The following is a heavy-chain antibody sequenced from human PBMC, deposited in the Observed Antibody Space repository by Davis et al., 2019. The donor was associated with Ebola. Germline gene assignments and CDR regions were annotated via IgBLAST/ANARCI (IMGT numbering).Heavy chain of an antibody. CDR2: IAYDQSTK. V-gene: IGHV3-30-3*01. D-gene: IGHD2-8*02. CDR3: ARFLNAGGVETYNFHY. J-gene: IGHJ4*02. CDR1: GFTFSRYA. Sequence: PGGSLRLSCAASGFTFSRYAMHWVRQAPGKGLEWVAAIAYDQSTKYYADSVKGRSTISRDNSINMLYLQMNSLRAEDTAVYYCARFLNAGGVETYNFHYWGQGTLVTVSS.